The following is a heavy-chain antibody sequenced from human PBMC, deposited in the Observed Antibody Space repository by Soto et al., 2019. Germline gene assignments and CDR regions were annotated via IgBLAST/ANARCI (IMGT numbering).Heavy chain of an antibody. CDR2: ISGSGGST. CDR1: GFTFSSYA. D-gene: IGHD3-10*01. CDR3: AKGASSGRFGESFPRARGSMYV. V-gene: IGHV3-23*01. Sequence: GGSLRLSCAASGFTFSSYAMSWVRQAPGKGLEWVSAISGSGGSTYYADSVKGRFTISRDISKKTLYLQMNSLRAVDTSVYYCAKGASSGRFGESFPRARGSMYVWGQGTTVTVSS. J-gene: IGHJ6*02.